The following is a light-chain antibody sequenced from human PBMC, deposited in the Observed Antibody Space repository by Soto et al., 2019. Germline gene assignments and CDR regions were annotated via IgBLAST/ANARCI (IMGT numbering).Light chain of an antibody. CDR3: LHYNDWPRWT. V-gene: IGKV3-15*01. Sequence: EIVMTQSPATLSVSPGERATLSCRASHSVSSNLAWYQQKPGQAPRLLIYGASTRATGIPARFSGSGSGTEFTLTISSLQSEDFAVYYCLHYNDWPRWTFGQGTKVDNK. CDR1: HSVSSN. CDR2: GAS. J-gene: IGKJ1*01.